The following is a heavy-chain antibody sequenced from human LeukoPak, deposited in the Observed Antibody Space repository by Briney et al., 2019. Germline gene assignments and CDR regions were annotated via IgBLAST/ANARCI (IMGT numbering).Heavy chain of an antibody. D-gene: IGHD2-15*01. CDR1: RFVFGSTG. CDR2: IRYDGSDK. V-gene: IGHV3-30*02. Sequence: GGSLRLSCEASRFVFGSTGMHWVRQATGKGLEWVAYIRYDGSDKYYSDSVTGRFTISRDNSKSTLSLQMNSLRPDDTAVYHCARDATVGAAHFDAWGQGVLVTVSS. J-gene: IGHJ4*02. CDR3: ARDATVGAAHFDA.